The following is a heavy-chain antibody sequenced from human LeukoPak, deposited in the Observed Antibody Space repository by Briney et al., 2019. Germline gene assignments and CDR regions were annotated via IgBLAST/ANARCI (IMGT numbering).Heavy chain of an antibody. J-gene: IGHJ4*02. V-gene: IGHV3-23*01. CDR1: GFTFSSYA. D-gene: IGHD3-16*01. CDR3: ARVFGVDRFDY. Sequence: GGSLRLSCAAPGFTFSSYAMSWVRQAPGKGLEWVSAVSGSGGSTYYADSVKGRFTISRDNAKNSLYLQMNSLRAEDTAVYYCARVFGVDRFDYWGQGTLVTVSS. CDR2: VSGSGGST.